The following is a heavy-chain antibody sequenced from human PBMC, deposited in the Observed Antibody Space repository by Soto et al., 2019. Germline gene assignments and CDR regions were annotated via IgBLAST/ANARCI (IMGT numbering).Heavy chain of an antibody. CDR3: AKFVGY. J-gene: IGHJ4*02. Sequence: QVQLVESGGGVVQPGRSLRLSCAASGFTFSSYGMHWVRQAPGKGLEWVAVISYDGSNKYYADSVKGRFTISRDNSKNTLYLQMNSLRAEDTAVYYCAKFVGYWGQGTLVTVSS. V-gene: IGHV3-30*18. CDR1: GFTFSSYG. CDR2: ISYDGSNK.